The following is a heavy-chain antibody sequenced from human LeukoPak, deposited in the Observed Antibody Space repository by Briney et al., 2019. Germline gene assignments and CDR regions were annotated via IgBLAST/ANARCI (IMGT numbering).Heavy chain of an antibody. Sequence: KVSCKASGYTFTSYYMHWVRQASGKGLEWVGRIRSKANSYATAYAASVKGRFTISRDDSKNTAYLQMNSLKTEDTAVYYCTRRHGSYPNDYWGQGTLVTVSS. J-gene: IGHJ4*02. CDR2: IRSKANSYAT. D-gene: IGHD1-26*01. V-gene: IGHV3-73*01. CDR3: TRRHGSYPNDY. CDR1: GYTFTSYY.